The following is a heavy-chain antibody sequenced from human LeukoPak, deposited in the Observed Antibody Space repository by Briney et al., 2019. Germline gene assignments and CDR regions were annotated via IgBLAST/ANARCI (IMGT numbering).Heavy chain of an antibody. D-gene: IGHD3-22*01. CDR1: GGSFSGYY. CDR2: INHSGST. CDR3: ARGAQTYYDKAPVDY. V-gene: IGHV4-34*01. J-gene: IGHJ4*02. Sequence: SETLSLTCAVYGGSFSGYYWGWIRQPPGKGLEWIGEINHSGSTNYNPSLKSRVTISVDTSKSQFSLKLNSMTAADTAVYYCARGAQTYYDKAPVDYWGQGTLVTVSS.